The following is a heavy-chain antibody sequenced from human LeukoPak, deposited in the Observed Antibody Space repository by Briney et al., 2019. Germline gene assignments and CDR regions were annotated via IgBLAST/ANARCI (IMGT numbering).Heavy chain of an antibody. V-gene: IGHV3-7*01. CDR2: IKQDGSQK. J-gene: IGHJ4*02. D-gene: IGHD1-1*01. CDR3: ARLFRDVTTFDY. CDR1: GFTFSSSW. Sequence: PGGSLRLTCTASGFTFSSSWMSWVRQAPGRGLEWVASIKQDGSQKYYVDSVKGRFTISRDNAKNSLYLQMNSLRAEDTAVYYCARLFRDVTTFDYWGQGTLVTVSS.